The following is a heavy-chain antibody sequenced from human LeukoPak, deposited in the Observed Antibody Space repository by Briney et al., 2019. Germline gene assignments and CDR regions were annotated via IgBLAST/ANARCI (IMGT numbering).Heavy chain of an antibody. V-gene: IGHV1-8*02. CDR2: MKPNSGNA. D-gene: IGHD5-24*01. CDR3: ARGPGRDCYNFDY. CDR1: GYTFTSYD. Sequence: ASVKVSCKASGYTFTSYDINWVRQATGQGLEWMGWMKPNSGNAGYAKKFQGRITMTRYTSISTAYMELSSLRAEDTAVYYYARGPGRDCYNFDYWGQGTLVTVSS. J-gene: IGHJ4*02.